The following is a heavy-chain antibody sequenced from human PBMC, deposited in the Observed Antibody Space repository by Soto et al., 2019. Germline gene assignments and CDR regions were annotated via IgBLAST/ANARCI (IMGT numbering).Heavy chain of an antibody. CDR1: GGSISSGDYY. V-gene: IGHV4-30-4*01. J-gene: IGHJ4*02. CDR3: ARESSGSYNIDY. CDR2: IYYSGST. Sequence: PSETLSLTCTVSGGSISSGDYYWSWIRQPPGKGLEWIGYIYYSGSTYYNPSLKSRVTISVDTSKNQFSLKLSSVTAADTAVYYCARESSGSYNIDYGGQGTLVTVSS. D-gene: IGHD1-26*01.